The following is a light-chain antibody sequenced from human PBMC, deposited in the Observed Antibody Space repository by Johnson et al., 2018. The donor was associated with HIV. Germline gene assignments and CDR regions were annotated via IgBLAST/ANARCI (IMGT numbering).Light chain of an antibody. Sequence: QSILTQPPSVSAAPGQRVNISCSGHSSNIENYFVSWYQQLPGAAPRLLIYEDYKRPSGIPDRFSGSKSGTSATLGITGLPHGDEPDYYCGTWDSSLSAYYVSGTGTKFTVL. J-gene: IGLJ1*01. V-gene: IGLV1-51*02. CDR2: EDY. CDR3: GTWDSSLSAYYV. CDR1: SSNIENYF.